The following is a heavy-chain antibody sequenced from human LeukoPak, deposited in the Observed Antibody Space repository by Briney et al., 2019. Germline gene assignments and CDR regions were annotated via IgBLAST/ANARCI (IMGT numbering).Heavy chain of an antibody. Sequence: SETLSLTCTVSGYSISSGYYWGWIRQPPGKGLEWIGSIYHSGSTYYNPSLKSRVTISVDTSKNQSSLKLSSVTAADTAVYYCARAEDIVVVPAAAFDIWGQGTMVTVSS. CDR1: GYSISSGYY. CDR3: ARAEDIVVVPAAAFDI. CDR2: IYHSGST. D-gene: IGHD2-2*01. J-gene: IGHJ3*02. V-gene: IGHV4-38-2*02.